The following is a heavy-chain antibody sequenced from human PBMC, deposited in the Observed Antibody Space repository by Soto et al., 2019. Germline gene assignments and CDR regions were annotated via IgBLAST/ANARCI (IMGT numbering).Heavy chain of an antibody. J-gene: IGHJ4*02. CDR2: MYYGGST. CDR3: ARSTGYGDSYFDY. D-gene: IGHD4-17*01. CDR1: GGSIGSYY. Sequence: PSETLSLTCTVSGGSIGSYYWNWIRQPPGKGLEWIGYMYYGGSTNYNPSLKSRVTVSGDPSKNEFSLKLSSVTAADTAVYYCARSTGYGDSYFDYWGQGTLVTVSS. V-gene: IGHV4-59*01.